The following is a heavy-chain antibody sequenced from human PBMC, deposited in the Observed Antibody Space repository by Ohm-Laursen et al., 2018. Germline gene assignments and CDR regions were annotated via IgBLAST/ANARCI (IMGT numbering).Heavy chain of an antibody. Sequence: SLRLSCAASGFTFSDYYMSWMRQAPGEGLEWVSYISGSLSALNYADSVKGRFTISRDNAKNSLYLQMNSLRDEDTAVYYCARGRAYYDSSGYYYDYWGQGALVTVSS. V-gene: IGHV3-11*01. J-gene: IGHJ4*02. D-gene: IGHD3-22*01. CDR1: GFTFSDYY. CDR2: ISGSLSAL. CDR3: ARGRAYYDSSGYYYDY.